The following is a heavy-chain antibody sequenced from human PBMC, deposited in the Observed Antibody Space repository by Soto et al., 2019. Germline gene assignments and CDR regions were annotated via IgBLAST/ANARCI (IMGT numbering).Heavy chain of an antibody. V-gene: IGHV1-46*01. CDR3: AREGSGYCTNGVCYLSDPEGYGMDV. CDR2: INPSGGST. J-gene: IGHJ6*02. Sequence: QVQLVQSGAEVKKPGASVKVSCKASGYTFTSYYMHWVRQAPGQGLEWMGIINPSGGSTSYAQKFQGRVTMTRDTSTSTVYMELSSLRSEDTAVYYCAREGSGYCTNGVCYLSDPEGYGMDVWGQGTTVTVSS. D-gene: IGHD2-8*01. CDR1: GYTFTSYY.